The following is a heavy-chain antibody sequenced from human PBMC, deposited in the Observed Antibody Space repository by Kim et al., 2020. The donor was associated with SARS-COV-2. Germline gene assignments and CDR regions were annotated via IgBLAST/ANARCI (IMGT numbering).Heavy chain of an antibody. CDR2: T. J-gene: IGHJ5*02. V-gene: IGHV1-2*02. CDR3: ARDPGFRWFDP. Sequence: TNYATRFQGRVTMTRETSISTAYMELSRLRSDETAVYYCARDPGFRWFDPWGQGTLVTVSS.